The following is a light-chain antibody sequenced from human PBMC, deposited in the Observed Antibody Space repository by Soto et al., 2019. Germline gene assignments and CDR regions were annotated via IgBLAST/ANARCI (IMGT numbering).Light chain of an antibody. V-gene: IGKV3-20*01. Sequence: EIVLTQSPGTLSLSPGERATLSCRTSQSLSSSYLAWYQQKPGQAPRLLIYDTSTRASGIPDRFSGSGSETDFTLTISRLEPEDFAVYYCQKYGSSPYTFGLGTKLEIK. CDR2: DTS. J-gene: IGKJ2*01. CDR3: QKYGSSPYT. CDR1: QSLSSSY.